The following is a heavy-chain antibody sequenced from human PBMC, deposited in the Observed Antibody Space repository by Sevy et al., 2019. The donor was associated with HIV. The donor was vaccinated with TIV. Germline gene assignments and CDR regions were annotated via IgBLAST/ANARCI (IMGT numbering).Heavy chain of an antibody. Sequence: SETLSLTCAVSGGSISSGGYSWSWIRQPPGKGLEWIGYIYHSGSTYYNPSLKSRVTISVDRSKNKFSLKLSSVTAADTAMYYCARYYYDSSGYYSGTKGYYYYMDVWGKGTTVTVSS. V-gene: IGHV4-30-2*01. CDR1: GGSISSGGYS. J-gene: IGHJ6*03. CDR2: IYHSGST. CDR3: ARYYYDSSGYYSGTKGYYYYMDV. D-gene: IGHD3-22*01.